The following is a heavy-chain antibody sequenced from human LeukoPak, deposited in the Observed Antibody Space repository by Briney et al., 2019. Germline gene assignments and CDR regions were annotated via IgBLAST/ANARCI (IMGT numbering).Heavy chain of an antibody. D-gene: IGHD1-1*01. Sequence: ASVKVSCKASGYTFTSYGISWVRQAPGQGLEWMGWISSYNGNTNYAQKLQGRVTMSTDTSTGTAYMELRSLRSDDTAMYYCARHERSTTGSLLYDNWGQGTLVTVSS. CDR2: ISSYNGNT. V-gene: IGHV1-18*01. CDR3: ARHERSTTGSLLYDN. CDR1: GYTFTSYG. J-gene: IGHJ4*02.